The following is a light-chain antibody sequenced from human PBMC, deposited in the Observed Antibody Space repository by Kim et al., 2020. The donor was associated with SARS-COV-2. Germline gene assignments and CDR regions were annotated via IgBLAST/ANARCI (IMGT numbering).Light chain of an antibody. V-gene: IGKV1-9*01. CDR2: SAS. CDR3: QQLNDFPHT. CDR1: QDINRY. Sequence: IQLTQSPSSLSASVGDRVTITCRASQDINRYLAWYQQKPGKAPKLLIYSASTLQSGVPSRFSGSESGTDFTLTISSLQPEDFATYYCQQLNDFPHTFGQGTKVYIK. J-gene: IGKJ1*01.